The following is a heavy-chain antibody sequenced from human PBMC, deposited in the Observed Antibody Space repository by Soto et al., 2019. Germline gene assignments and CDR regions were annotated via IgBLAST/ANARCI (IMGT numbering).Heavy chain of an antibody. CDR2: IYYSGST. Sequence: SETLSLTCTVSGGSVSSGSYYWSWIRQPPGKGLEWIGYIYYSGSTNYNPSLKSPVTISVDTSKNHFSLKLSSVTAADTAVYYCAREWRIAAAGTLIPNWFDPWGQGTLVTVSS. CDR1: GGSVSSGSYY. J-gene: IGHJ5*02. V-gene: IGHV4-61*01. CDR3: AREWRIAAAGTLIPNWFDP. D-gene: IGHD6-13*01.